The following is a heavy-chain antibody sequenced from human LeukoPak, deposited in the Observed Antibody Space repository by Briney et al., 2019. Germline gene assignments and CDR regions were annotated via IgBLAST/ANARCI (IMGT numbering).Heavy chain of an antibody. CDR2: IDTSSRYI. CDR1: GFTFSSYS. V-gene: IGHV3-21*01. CDR3: ARDHRKAAAGTAGFDY. Sequence: GGSLRLSCAASGFTFSSYSMNWVRQAPGKGLEWVSSIDTSSRYIYYGDSVKGRFTISRDNAKNSLYLQMNSLRAEDTAVYYCARDHRKAAAGTAGFDYWGQGTLVTVSS. J-gene: IGHJ4*02. D-gene: IGHD6-13*01.